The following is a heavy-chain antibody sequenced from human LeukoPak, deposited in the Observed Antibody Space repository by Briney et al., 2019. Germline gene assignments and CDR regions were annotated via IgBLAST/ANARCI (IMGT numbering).Heavy chain of an antibody. CDR1: GYTFTGYY. V-gene: IGHV1-2*02. Sequence: ASVKVSCKASGYTFTGYYIHWVRQAPGQGLEWMGWINPNRGGTNYAQKFQGRVTMTRDTSISTAYMELSRLRSDDAAVYYCARDTRYYYDSSAYYRSDAFDIWGQGTMVTVSS. CDR3: ARDTRYYYDSSAYYRSDAFDI. CDR2: INPNRGGT. J-gene: IGHJ3*02. D-gene: IGHD3-22*01.